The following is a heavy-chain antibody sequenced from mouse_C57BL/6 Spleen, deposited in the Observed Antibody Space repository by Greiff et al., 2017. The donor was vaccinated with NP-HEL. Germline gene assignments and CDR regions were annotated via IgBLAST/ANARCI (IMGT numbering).Heavy chain of an antibody. CDR2: ISYSGST. CDR1: GYSITSGYG. D-gene: IGHD1-2*01. Sequence: EVKLMESGPGLVKPSQSLSLTCTVTGYSITSGYGWNWIRQFPGNKLEWMGYISYSGSTNYNPSLKSRISTTRDTSTNQFYLHLNSVTTEDTATYDCARTARIKYWCQGTTLTISS. CDR3: ARTARIKY. J-gene: IGHJ2*01. V-gene: IGHV3-2*02.